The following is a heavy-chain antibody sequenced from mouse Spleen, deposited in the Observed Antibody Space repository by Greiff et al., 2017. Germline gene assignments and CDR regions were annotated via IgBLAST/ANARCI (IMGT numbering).Heavy chain of an antibody. D-gene: IGHD2-14*01. V-gene: IGHV1-15*01. CDR1: GYTFTDYE. CDR2: IDPETGGT. J-gene: IGHJ2*01. Sequence: VQLQQSGAELVRPGASVTLSCKASGYTFTDYEMHWVKQTPVHDLEWIGAIDPETGGTAYNQKFKGKAILTADKSSSTAYMELRSLTSEDSAVYYCTRYDNGYYFDYWGQGTTLTVSS. CDR3: TRYDNGYYFDY.